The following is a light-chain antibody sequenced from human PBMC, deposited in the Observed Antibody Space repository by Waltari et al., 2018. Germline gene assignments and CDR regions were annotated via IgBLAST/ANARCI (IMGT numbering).Light chain of an antibody. V-gene: IGKV3-20*01. CDR3: HQYGSSWRT. Sequence: EIVLTQSPGTLSLSPGERATLSCRASQSVSSTYLAWYQQKPGRAPTLLIYDAAKRATGIPDRFSGSGSGTDFTLTISRLEPEDFVVYYCHQYGSSWRTFGGGTKVEIK. CDR1: QSVSSTY. J-gene: IGKJ4*01. CDR2: DAA.